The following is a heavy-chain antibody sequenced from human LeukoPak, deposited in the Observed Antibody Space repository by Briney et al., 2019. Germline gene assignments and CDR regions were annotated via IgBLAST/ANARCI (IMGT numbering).Heavy chain of an antibody. CDR2: TYYRSQWYS. D-gene: IGHD1-26*01. V-gene: IGHV6-1*01. CDR3: ARYGSSWILDS. CDR1: GDNVSSSSAC. Sequence: SQTLSLTCAISGDNVSSSSACWKWIRQSPSRGLEWLGRTYYRSQWYSDYAASVRGRITVNPDTAKNQFSLQLTSVTPEDTAVYLSARYGSSWILDSWGQGTLVTVSS. J-gene: IGHJ4*02.